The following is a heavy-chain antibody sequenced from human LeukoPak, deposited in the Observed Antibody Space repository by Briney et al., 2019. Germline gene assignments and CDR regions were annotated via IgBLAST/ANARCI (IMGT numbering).Heavy chain of an antibody. CDR1: GYSISSGYY. D-gene: IGHD4-11*01. J-gene: IGHJ5*02. CDR3: ARQFANDYSNYVPYP. V-gene: IGHV4-38-2*01. Sequence: PSETLSLTCAVSGYSISSGYYWGWIRQPPGKGLEWIGSIYHSGSTYYNPSLKSRVTISVDTSKNQFSLKLSSATAADTAVYYCARQFANDYSNYVPYPWGQGTLVTVSS. CDR2: IYHSGST.